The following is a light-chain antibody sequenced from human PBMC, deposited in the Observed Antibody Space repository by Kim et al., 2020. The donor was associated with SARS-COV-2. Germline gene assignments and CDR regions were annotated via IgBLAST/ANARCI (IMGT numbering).Light chain of an antibody. J-gene: IGLJ2*01. CDR1: SLRNHY. Sequence: SSELTQDPAVSVALGQTVRITCQGDSLRNHYASWYQQKPGQAPVLVIYGENNRPSGIPDRFSGSTSGNTASLTITGAQAEDEADYFCNSRDSSTSHLIFGWGTQLTVL. V-gene: IGLV3-19*01. CDR3: NSRDSSTSHLI. CDR2: GEN.